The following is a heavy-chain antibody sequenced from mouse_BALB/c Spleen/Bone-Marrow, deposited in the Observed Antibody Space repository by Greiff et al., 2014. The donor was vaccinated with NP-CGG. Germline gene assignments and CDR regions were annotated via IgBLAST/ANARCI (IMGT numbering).Heavy chain of an antibody. CDR3: ARWEYYAMDY. Sequence: VQLQQSGAELVKPGASVQLSCTASGFNIKDTYMHWVKQRPEQGLEWIGRIDPANGNTKYDPKFQGKATITADTSSNTAYLQLSSLTSEDTAVYYCARWEYYAMDYWGQRTSVTVSS. CDR1: GFNIKDTY. D-gene: IGHD4-1*01. V-gene: IGHV14-3*02. J-gene: IGHJ4*01. CDR2: IDPANGNT.